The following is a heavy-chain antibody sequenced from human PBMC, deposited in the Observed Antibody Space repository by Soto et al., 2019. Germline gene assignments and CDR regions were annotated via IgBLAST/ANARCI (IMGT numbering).Heavy chain of an antibody. CDR3: ARGIVVAGTGWFDP. CDR1: GFTFSSYA. D-gene: IGHD6-13*01. CDR2: ISGSGGST. V-gene: IGHV3-23*01. Sequence: PGGSLRLSCAASGFTFSSYAMSWVRQAPGKGLEWVSAISGSGGSTYYADSVKGRFTISRDNSKNTLYLQMNSLRAEDTAVYYCARGIVVAGTGWFDPWGQGTLVTVSS. J-gene: IGHJ5*02.